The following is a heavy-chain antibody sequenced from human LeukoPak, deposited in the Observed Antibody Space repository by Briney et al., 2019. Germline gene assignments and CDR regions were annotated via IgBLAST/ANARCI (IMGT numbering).Heavy chain of an antibody. Sequence: ASVKVSCKASGYTFTSYDINWVRLATGQGLEWMGWMNPNSGNTGYAQKFQGRVTMTRNTSISTAYMELSSLRSEDTAVYYCARGTHGGGSYYFDYWGQGTLVTVSS. CDR2: MNPNSGNT. D-gene: IGHD2-15*01. CDR3: ARGTHGGGSYYFDY. CDR1: GYTFTSYD. V-gene: IGHV1-8*01. J-gene: IGHJ4*02.